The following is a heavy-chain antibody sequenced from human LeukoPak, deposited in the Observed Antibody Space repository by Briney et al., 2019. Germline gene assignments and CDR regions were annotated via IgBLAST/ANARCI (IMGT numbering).Heavy chain of an antibody. CDR3: ARVVVIESYYYYYMDV. D-gene: IGHD3-22*01. CDR1: GGTFSSYA. CDR2: IIPIFGTA. Sequence: SVKVSWKASGGTFSSYAISWVRQAPGQGLEWMGGIIPIFGTANYAQKFQGRVTITTDESTSTAYMELSSLRSEDTAVYYCARVVVIESYYYYYMDVWGKGTTVTVSS. J-gene: IGHJ6*03. V-gene: IGHV1-69*05.